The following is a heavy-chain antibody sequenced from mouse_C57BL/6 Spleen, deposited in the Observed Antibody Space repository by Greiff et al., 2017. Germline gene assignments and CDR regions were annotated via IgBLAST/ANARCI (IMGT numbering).Heavy chain of an antibody. D-gene: IGHD1-1*01. CDR3: ARTLFTTVAYWYFDV. J-gene: IGHJ1*03. CDR1: GYTFTSYW. V-gene: IGHV1-53*01. Sequence: QVQLQQSGTELVKPGASVKLSCKASGYTFTSYWMHWVKQRPGQGLEWIGNINPSNGGTNYNEKFKSKATLTVDKSSSTTYMQLSSLTSEDSAVYYCARTLFTTVAYWYFDVWGTGTTVTVSS. CDR2: INPSNGGT.